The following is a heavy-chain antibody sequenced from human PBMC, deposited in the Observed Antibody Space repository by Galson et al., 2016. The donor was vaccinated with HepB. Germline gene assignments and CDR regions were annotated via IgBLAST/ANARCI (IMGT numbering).Heavy chain of an antibody. V-gene: IGHV3-23*01. J-gene: IGHJ1*01. CDR3: VRERGCSGGTCHSDRYFQH. CDR1: GFTFSSYA. Sequence: SLRLSCAASGFTFSSYAMSWVRQAPGKGLEWVSLISGGGGSTYYADSVKGRFTISRDSSKKTLFLQMNSLRAEDTAVYYCVRERGCSGGTCHSDRYFQHWGQGTLVTVSP. D-gene: IGHD2-15*01. CDR2: ISGGGGST.